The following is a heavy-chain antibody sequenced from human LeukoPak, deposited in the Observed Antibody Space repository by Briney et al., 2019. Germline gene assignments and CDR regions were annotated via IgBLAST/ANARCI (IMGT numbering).Heavy chain of an antibody. J-gene: IGHJ4*02. CDR3: AREGSGSYSY. CDR1: GGSISSYY. D-gene: IGHD3-10*01. CDR2: IYYSGST. V-gene: IGHV4-59*01. Sequence: PSETLSLTCTVPGGSISSYYWSWIRQPPGKGLEWIGYIYYSGSTNYNPSLKSRVTISVDTSKNQFSLKLSSVIAADTAVYYYAREGSGSYSYWGQGTLVTVSS.